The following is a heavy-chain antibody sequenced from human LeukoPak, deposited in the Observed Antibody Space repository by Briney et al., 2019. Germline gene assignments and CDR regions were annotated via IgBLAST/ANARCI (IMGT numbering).Heavy chain of an antibody. CDR2: INPNSGGT. D-gene: IGHD3-22*01. J-gene: IGHJ4*02. CDR3: ARDGAYDSSGYYSPYTDY. Sequence: ASVKVSCKASGCTFTGYYMHWVRQAPGQGLEWMGWINPNSGGTNYAQKFQGRVTMTRDTSISTAYMELSRLRSDDTAVYYCARDGAYDSSGYYSPYTDYWGQGTLVTVSS. V-gene: IGHV1-2*02. CDR1: GCTFTGYY.